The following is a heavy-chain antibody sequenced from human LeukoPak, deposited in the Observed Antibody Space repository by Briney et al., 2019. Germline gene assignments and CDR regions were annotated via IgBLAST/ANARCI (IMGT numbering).Heavy chain of an antibody. CDR2: ISSVSAYT. D-gene: IGHD3-9*01. CDR3: ARAAHDTSLLDY. V-gene: IGHV3-21*01. J-gene: IGHJ4*02. Sequence: GGSLRLSCAASGFTFSSYEMNWVRQAPGKGLEWVSSISSVSAYTYYADSVRGRFTLSRDNAKNSLYLQMNSLRDEDTAVYFCARAAHDTSLLDYWGQGILVTVSS. CDR1: GFTFSSYE.